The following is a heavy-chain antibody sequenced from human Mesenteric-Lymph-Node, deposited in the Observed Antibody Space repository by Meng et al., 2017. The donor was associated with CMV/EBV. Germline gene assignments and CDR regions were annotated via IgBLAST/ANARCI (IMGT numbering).Heavy chain of an antibody. CDR1: GFTFRRSW. CDR2: INDDGTWS. CDR3: GGGEGY. V-gene: IGHV3-7*04. Sequence: GESLKISCAASGFTFRRSWMRWVRQAPGKGLEWVANINDDGTWSQYVDSVKGRFIISRDNAQTSLYLQMNSLGVDDTAMYFGGGGEGYWGRGTLVTVSS. J-gene: IGHJ4*02.